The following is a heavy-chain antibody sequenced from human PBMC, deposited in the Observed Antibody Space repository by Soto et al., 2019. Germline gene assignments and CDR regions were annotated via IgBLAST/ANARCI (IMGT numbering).Heavy chain of an antibody. D-gene: IGHD3-9*01. Sequence: SETLSLTCTVSGGTISSSSYYWGWIRQPPGKGLEWIGSIYYSGITYYNPSLKRRFTISVDTSKNQFPLKLSSVTAADTTVYYCARHLTRWYFDLWGRGTLVTVSS. J-gene: IGHJ2*01. CDR2: IYYSGIT. V-gene: IGHV4-39*01. CDR3: ARHLTRWYFDL. CDR1: GGTISSSSYY.